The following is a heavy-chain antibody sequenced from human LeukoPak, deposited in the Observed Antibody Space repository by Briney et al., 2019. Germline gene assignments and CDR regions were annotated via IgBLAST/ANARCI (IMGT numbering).Heavy chain of an antibody. V-gene: IGHV4-59*08. Sequence: SETLSLTCTFSGGSISTYYWSWLRQPPGKGLEWIGYIYYSGYTNYNPSLKSRVTISIDTSKNQFSLKLSSVTAADTAVYYCSRQERWERPMFFDYWGQGTLVTVSS. D-gene: IGHD1-26*01. CDR2: IYYSGYT. CDR3: SRQERWERPMFFDY. CDR1: GGSISTYY. J-gene: IGHJ4*02.